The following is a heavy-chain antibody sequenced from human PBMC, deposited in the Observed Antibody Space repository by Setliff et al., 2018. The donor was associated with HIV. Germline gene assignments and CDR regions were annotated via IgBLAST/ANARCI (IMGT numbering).Heavy chain of an antibody. V-gene: IGHV4-61*09. CDR1: GGSISSGSYY. CDR2: IYTNGYT. CDR3: ARAPPGIQNDAFDV. J-gene: IGHJ3*01. Sequence: SETLSLTCSVSGGSISSGSYYWTWIRQPAGKGPEWIGHIYTNGYTNYNPSLKSRVTISVDTSKNQFSLRLTSGPAADTAVYYCARAPPGIQNDAFDVWGQGTMVTVSS.